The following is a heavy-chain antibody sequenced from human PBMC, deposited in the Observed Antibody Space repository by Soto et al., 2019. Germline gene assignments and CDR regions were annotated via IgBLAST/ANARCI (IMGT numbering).Heavy chain of an antibody. CDR3: GKVLTTMVRMCDY. V-gene: IGHV3-9*01. J-gene: IGHJ4*02. Sequence: EVQLVESGGALVQPGRSLRLSCAASGFTFDDYAMHWVRQAPGKGPEWVSGISWNSASIGYADSVKGRFTISRDNVKKSLYLQMNSLRPEDTAVYFCGKVLTTMVRMCDYWGQGTLVTVSS. D-gene: IGHD5-18*01. CDR2: ISWNSASI. CDR1: GFTFDDYA.